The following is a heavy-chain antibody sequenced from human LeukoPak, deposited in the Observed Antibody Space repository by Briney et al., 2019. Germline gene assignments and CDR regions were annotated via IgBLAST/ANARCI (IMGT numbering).Heavy chain of an antibody. CDR3: ARDRVYYYGSGSYYDYYYYYYGMDV. V-gene: IGHV3-23*01. Sequence: PGGSLRLSCAASGFTFSSYGMNWVRQAPGKGLEWVSAISGSGGITYYADSVKGRFTISRDNSKNTVYLQMNSLRVEDTAVYYCARDRVYYYGSGSYYDYYYYYYGMDVWGQGTTVTVSS. J-gene: IGHJ6*02. D-gene: IGHD3-10*01. CDR1: GFTFSSYG. CDR2: ISGSGGIT.